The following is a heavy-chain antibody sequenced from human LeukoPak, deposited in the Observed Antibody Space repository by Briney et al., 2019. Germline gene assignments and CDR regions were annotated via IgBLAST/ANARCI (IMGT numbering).Heavy chain of an antibody. Sequence: GGSLRLSCAASGFTVSSNYMSWVRQAPGKGLEWVSAISASGGSTYYADSVKGRFTISRDTSKNTLYLQMSSLRGEDTAVYYCAKAMAGSTYYFDSWGQGTLVTVSS. J-gene: IGHJ4*02. CDR3: AKAMAGSTYYFDS. D-gene: IGHD6-19*01. CDR1: GFTVSSNY. CDR2: ISASGGST. V-gene: IGHV3-23*01.